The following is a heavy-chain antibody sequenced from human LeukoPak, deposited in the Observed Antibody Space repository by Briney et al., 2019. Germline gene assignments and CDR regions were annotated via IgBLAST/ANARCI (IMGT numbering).Heavy chain of an antibody. CDR3: AKGAQDYGDSTTDY. CDR1: AFTFTNYA. D-gene: IGHD4-17*01. CDR2: ISGSGGRT. Sequence: PGGSLRLSCAASAFTFTNYAMSWFRQAPGKGLGWVSVISGSGGRTYYADSVKGRFTISRDNSKNTLFLQMNSLRAEDTAVYYCAKGAQDYGDSTTDYWGQGTLVTVSS. J-gene: IGHJ4*02. V-gene: IGHV3-23*01.